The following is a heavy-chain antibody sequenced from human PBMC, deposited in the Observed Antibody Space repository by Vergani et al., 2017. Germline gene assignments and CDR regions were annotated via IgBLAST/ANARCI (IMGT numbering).Heavy chain of an antibody. CDR3: AKEYGIVATNFDY. J-gene: IGHJ4*02. CDR1: GFTFSSYG. Sequence: QVQLVESGGGVVQPGRSLRLSCAASGFTFSSYGMHWVRQAPGKGLEGVAVISYDGSNKYYADSGKGRFTISRDNSKNTLYLQVNSLRAEDTAVYYCAKEYGIVATNFDYWGQGTLVTVSS. V-gene: IGHV3-30*18. D-gene: IGHD5-12*01. CDR2: ISYDGSNK.